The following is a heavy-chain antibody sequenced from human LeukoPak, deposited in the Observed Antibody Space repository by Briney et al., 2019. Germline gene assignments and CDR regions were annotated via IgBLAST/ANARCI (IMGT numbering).Heavy chain of an antibody. CDR1: GGSISSSSYY. Sequence: SETLSLTCTVSGGSISSSSYYWAWIRQPPGKGLEWIGSVHYSGSIYYNPSLKSRATLSLDTSKNQFSLRLSSVTAADTAVYYCASPFDYWGQGTLVTVSS. V-gene: IGHV4-39*07. CDR2: VHYSGSI. CDR3: ASPFDY. J-gene: IGHJ4*02.